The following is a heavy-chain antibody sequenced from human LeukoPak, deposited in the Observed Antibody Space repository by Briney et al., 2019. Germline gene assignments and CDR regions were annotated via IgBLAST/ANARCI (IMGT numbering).Heavy chain of an antibody. CDR1: GFPFSTYG. D-gene: IGHD5-24*01. V-gene: IGHV3-30*18. Sequence: GGSLGLSCVASGFPFSTYGMHWVRQAPGKGPEWVALISYDGINKYYPDSVKGRFTISRDNSKNTLHLQINSLRVEDTAVYYCAKDPGDGYNYYFEHWGQGTLVTVSS. CDR2: ISYDGINK. CDR3: AKDPGDGYNYYFEH. J-gene: IGHJ4*02.